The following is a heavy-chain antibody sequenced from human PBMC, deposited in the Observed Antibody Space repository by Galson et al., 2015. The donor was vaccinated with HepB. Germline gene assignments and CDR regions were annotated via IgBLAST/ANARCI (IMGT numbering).Heavy chain of an antibody. D-gene: IGHD3-10*01. J-gene: IGHJ4*02. CDR2: ISGSGGTT. V-gene: IGHV3-23*01. CDR1: GFTFSSYG. CDR3: AKGFGNYYGSGSHY. Sequence: SLRLSCAVSGFTFSSYGMTWVRQAPGKGLEWVSGISGSGGTTSYADSVKGRFTISRDSSKNTLYLQMNSLRAEDTAVYYCAKGFGNYYGSGSHYWGQGTLVTVSS.